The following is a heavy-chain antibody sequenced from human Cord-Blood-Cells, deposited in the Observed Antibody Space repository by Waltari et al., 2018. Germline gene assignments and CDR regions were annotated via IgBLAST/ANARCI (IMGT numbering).Heavy chain of an antibody. D-gene: IGHD1-26*01. CDR2: INPNSGGT. J-gene: IGHJ4*02. Sequence: QVQLVQSGAEVKKPGASVKVSCKAPGYTFTGYYMHWVGQAPGQGLEGKGCINPNSGGTNYAQKFQGRVTMPRDTSISTAYMELSRLRSDDTAVYYCARGIGGATFDYWGQGTLVTVSS. CDR3: ARGIGGATFDY. CDR1: GYTFTGYY. V-gene: IGHV1-2*02.